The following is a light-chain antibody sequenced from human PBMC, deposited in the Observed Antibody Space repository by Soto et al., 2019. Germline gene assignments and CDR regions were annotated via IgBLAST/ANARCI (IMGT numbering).Light chain of an antibody. Sequence: EIVLTQSPGTLSLSPGERATLSCRASQSVSSSYLAWYQQKPGQAPRLLIYGASSRATGIPDRFRASGSGTDFPLTISRLEPEDFAVYYCQQYGSSPMYTFGQGTKLEIK. CDR1: QSVSSSY. CDR2: GAS. J-gene: IGKJ2*01. CDR3: QQYGSSPMYT. V-gene: IGKV3-20*01.